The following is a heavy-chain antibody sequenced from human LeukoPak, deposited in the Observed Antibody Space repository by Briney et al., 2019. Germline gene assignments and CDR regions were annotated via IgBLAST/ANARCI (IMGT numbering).Heavy chain of an antibody. Sequence: PGGSLRLSCAASGFTVSSNCVSWVRQAPGKGLEWVSVIYSGGTTYYADSVKGRFTISRDNAKNTLYLQMNSLRAEDTAVYYCASPMGVRPYAFAVSGQAPMVTVSS. V-gene: IGHV3-53*01. J-gene: IGHJ3*01. D-gene: IGHD3-10*01. CDR1: GFTVSSNC. CDR2: IYSGGTT. CDR3: ASPMGVRPYAFAV.